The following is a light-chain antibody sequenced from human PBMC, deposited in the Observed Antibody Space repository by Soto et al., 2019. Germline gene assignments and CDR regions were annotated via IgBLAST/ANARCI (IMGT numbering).Light chain of an antibody. CDR1: QDISTL. V-gene: IGKV1-33*01. J-gene: IGKJ4*01. CDR3: QQYAHRPLT. CDR2: DAS. Sequence: DIRMTQSPSSLSASVGDRVIITCQANQDISTLLNWFQQKPGKAPKLLISDASILESGVPSRVSGSGSGTVFTFTITSLQPEDFATYYCQQYAHRPLTFGGGTKVEIK.